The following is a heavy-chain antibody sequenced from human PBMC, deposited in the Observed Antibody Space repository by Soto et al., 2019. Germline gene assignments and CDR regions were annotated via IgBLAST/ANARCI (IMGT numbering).Heavy chain of an antibody. Sequence: SETLSLTCTVSGGSISSGDYYWSWIRQPPGKGLEWIGYIYYSGSTYYNPSLKSRVTISVDTSKNQFSLKLSSVTAADTAVYYCARAQGSGFLVSWGQGTLVSGSS. CDR1: GGSISSGDYY. CDR2: IYYSGST. V-gene: IGHV4-30-4*01. CDR3: ARAQGSGFLVS. J-gene: IGHJ4*02. D-gene: IGHD3-10*01.